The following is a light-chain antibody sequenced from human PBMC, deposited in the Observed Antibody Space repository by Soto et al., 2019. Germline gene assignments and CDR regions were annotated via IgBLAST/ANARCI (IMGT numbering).Light chain of an antibody. CDR1: QDISNY. V-gene: IGKV1-33*01. CDR2: DAS. J-gene: IGKJ2*03. Sequence: DIQMTQSPSSLSASVGDRVTITCQASQDISNYLNWYQQKPGKAPKLLIYDASNLETGVPSRFSGSGSGTDFTFTISSLQPEDIATYYCQQSGSGQGTKLEIK. CDR3: QQSG.